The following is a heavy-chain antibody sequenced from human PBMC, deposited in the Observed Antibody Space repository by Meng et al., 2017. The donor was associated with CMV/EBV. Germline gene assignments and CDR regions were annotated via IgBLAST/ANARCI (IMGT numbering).Heavy chain of an antibody. J-gene: IGHJ4*02. CDR3: ASSLTYPDY. D-gene: IGHD2-15*01. V-gene: IGHV4-34*01. CDR2: INHRGST. Sequence: VQLQQWGPRLLKPSETLSLHCAVYGGSFRVYYWSWIRQPPGKGLEWIGEINHRGSTNYNPSLKSRVTISVDTSKNQFSLKLSSVTAADTAVYYCASSLTYPDYWGQGTLVTVSS. CDR1: GGSFRVYY.